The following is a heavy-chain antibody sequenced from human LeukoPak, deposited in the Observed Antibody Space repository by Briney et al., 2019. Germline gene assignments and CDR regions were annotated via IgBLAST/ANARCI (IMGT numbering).Heavy chain of an antibody. CDR1: GFTFSSYA. CDR3: AKPMGEFYYYYYMDV. V-gene: IGHV3-23*01. J-gene: IGHJ6*03. D-gene: IGHD3-16*01. CDR2: ISGSGGST. Sequence: GGSLRLSCAASGFTFSSYAMSWVRQAPGKGLEWVSAISGSGGSTYYADSVKGRFTISRGNSKNTLYLQMNSLRAEDTAVYYCAKPMGEFYYYYYMDVWGKGTTVTISS.